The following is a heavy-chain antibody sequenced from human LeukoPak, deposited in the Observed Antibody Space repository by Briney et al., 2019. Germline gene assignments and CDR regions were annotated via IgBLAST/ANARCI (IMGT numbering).Heavy chain of an antibody. CDR3: ARGRYYYGSGSYYYFDY. J-gene: IGHJ4*02. V-gene: IGHV4-34*01. Sequence: SETLSLTCAVYGGSFSGYYWSWIRQPPGKGLGWIGEINHSGSTNYNPSLKSRVTISVDTSKNQFSLKLSSVIAADTAVYYCARGRYYYGSGSYYYFDYWGQGTLVTVSS. D-gene: IGHD3-10*01. CDR1: GGSFSGYY. CDR2: INHSGST.